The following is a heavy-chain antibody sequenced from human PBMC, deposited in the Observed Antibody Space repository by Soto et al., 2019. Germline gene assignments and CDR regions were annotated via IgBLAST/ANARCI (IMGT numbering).Heavy chain of an antibody. V-gene: IGHV4-61*01. D-gene: IGHD2-2*01. CDR2: IYYSGST. J-gene: IGHJ5*02. CDR1: GGSVSSGSYS. Sequence: QVQLQESGPGLVKPSETLSLTCTVSGGSVSSGSYSWSWIRQPPGKGLEWIGYIYYSGSTNYNPSLKSRDTISVDTSKHQCSLKLSSVTAADTAVYYCARDRGCSSTSCYPNWFDPWGQGTLVTVSS. CDR3: ARDRGCSSTSCYPNWFDP.